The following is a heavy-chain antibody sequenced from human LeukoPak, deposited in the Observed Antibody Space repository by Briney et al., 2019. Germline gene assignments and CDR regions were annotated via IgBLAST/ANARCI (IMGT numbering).Heavy chain of an antibody. Sequence: SVKVSCKASGGTFSSYAISWVRQAPGQGLEWMGGIIPIFGTANYAQKFQGRVTITADESTSTAYMELSNLRSEDTAVYYCARFLGYCSSTSCYNDYYYYGMDVWGQGTTVTVSS. D-gene: IGHD2-2*02. J-gene: IGHJ6*02. CDR2: IIPIFGTA. CDR3: ARFLGYCSSTSCYNDYYYYGMDV. CDR1: GGTFSSYA. V-gene: IGHV1-69*13.